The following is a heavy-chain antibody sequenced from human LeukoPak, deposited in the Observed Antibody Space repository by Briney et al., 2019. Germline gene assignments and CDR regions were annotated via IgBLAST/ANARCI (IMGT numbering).Heavy chain of an antibody. D-gene: IGHD3-3*01. CDR2: INHSGST. V-gene: IGHV4-34*01. Sequence: SETLSLTCAVYGGSFSGYYWSWIRQPPGKGLEWIGEINHSGSTNYNPSLKSRVTISVDTSKNQFSLMLSSVTAADTAVYYCARGYDFWSGYFDPWGQGTLVTVSS. CDR3: ARGYDFWSGYFDP. CDR1: GGSFSGYY. J-gene: IGHJ5*02.